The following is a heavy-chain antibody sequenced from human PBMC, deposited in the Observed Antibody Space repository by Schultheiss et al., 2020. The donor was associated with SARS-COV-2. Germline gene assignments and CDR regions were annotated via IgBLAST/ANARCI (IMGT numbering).Heavy chain of an antibody. J-gene: IGHJ6*02. CDR3: ARRSSGPYYYYGMDV. Sequence: SQTLSLTCAVYGESFSGSYWSWIRQPPGKGLEWIGYIYYSGSTNYNPSLKSRVTMSVDTSKNQFSLKLSSVTAADTAMYYCARRSSGPYYYYGMDVWGQGTTVTVSS. CDR2: IYYSGST. V-gene: IGHV4-59*12. D-gene: IGHD6-19*01. CDR1: GESFSGSY.